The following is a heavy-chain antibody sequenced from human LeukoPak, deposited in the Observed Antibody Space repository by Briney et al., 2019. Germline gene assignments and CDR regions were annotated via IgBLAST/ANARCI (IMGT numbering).Heavy chain of an antibody. J-gene: IGHJ4*02. Sequence: GEALKISCKGSGYSFTSYWIGWVRQMPGKGLEWMGIIYPGDSDTRYSPSFQGQVTISADKSISTAYLQWSSLKASDTAMYYCARNGYSRGWSEGYFDSWGRGPLVTVSS. CDR3: ARNGYSRGWSEGYFDS. CDR1: GYSFTSYW. CDR2: IYPGDSDT. D-gene: IGHD6-19*01. V-gene: IGHV5-51*01.